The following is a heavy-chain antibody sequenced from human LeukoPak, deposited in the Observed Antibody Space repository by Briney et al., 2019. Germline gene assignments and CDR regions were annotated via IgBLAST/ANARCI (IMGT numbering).Heavy chain of an antibody. Sequence: GGSLRLSCTASGFTFGNYAMSWVRQAPGMGLEWVSALSGSGSSTFYADSVKGRFTISRDNSKNTLYLQMRSLIFEDTAVYYCANVIIAAVGYEYFQYGGQGTLVSVSS. CDR3: ANVIIAAVGYEYFQY. V-gene: IGHV3-23*01. J-gene: IGHJ1*01. CDR2: LSGSGSST. D-gene: IGHD6-13*01. CDR1: GFTFGNYA.